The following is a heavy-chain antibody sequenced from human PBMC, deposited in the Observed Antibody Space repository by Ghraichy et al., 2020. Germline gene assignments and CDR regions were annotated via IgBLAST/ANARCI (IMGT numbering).Heavy chain of an antibody. Sequence: ASVKVSCKAFAYTFTGCYMHWVRQAPGQGLEWVGWINPNSGGTKYAQKFQGRVTMTRDTSISTAYMELSSLRSDDTAVYYCARESANWNDGSFDYWGQGTLVTVSS. CDR3: ARESANWNDGSFDY. CDR1: AYTFTGCY. CDR2: INPNSGGT. J-gene: IGHJ4*02. V-gene: IGHV1-2*02. D-gene: IGHD1-1*01.